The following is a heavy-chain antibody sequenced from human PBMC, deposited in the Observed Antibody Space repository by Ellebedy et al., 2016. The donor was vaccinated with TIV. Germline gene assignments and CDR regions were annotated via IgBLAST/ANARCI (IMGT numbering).Heavy chain of an antibody. D-gene: IGHD3-22*01. Sequence: AASVKVSCKASGYTFTGAYDMHWVRQAPGQGLEWVGWVYPKSGGTKYAQRFQGRVTMTSDTSISTAYMELTMLRSVDQAVYYCARTSGYYGARFDYWGQGTLVTVSS. CDR3: ARTSGYYGARFDY. CDR1: GYTFTGAYD. V-gene: IGHV1-2*02. CDR2: VYPKSGGT. J-gene: IGHJ4*02.